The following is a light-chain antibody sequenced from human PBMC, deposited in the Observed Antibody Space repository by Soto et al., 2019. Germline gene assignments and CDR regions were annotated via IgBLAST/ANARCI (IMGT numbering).Light chain of an antibody. CDR3: CSYASGSTPLYV. J-gene: IGLJ1*01. Sequence: QSVLTQPASVSGSPGQSITISCTGTSSDVGTYNLVSWYQQHPGKAPKLIIYEGSKRPSGVSTRFSGSKAGNTASLTISGLQAEDEADYYCCSYASGSTPLYVFGTGTKVTV. V-gene: IGLV2-23*01. CDR1: SSDVGTYNL. CDR2: EGS.